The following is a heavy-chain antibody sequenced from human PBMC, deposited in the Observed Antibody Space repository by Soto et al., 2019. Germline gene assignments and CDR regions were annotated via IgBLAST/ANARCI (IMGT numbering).Heavy chain of an antibody. J-gene: IGHJ6*02. CDR2: IIPIFGTA. CDR3: ARLGASSRPARSYYYSGMDV. Sequence: ASVKVSCKASGGTFSSYAISWVRQAPGQGLEWMGGIIPIFGTANYAQKFQGRVTITADESTSTAYMELSSLRSEDTAVYYCARLGASSRPARSYYYSGMDVWGQGTTVTVSS. D-gene: IGHD3-16*01. CDR1: GGTFSSYA. V-gene: IGHV1-69*13.